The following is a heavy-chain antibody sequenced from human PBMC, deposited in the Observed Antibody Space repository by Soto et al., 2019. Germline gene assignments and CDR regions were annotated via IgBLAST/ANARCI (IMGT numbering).Heavy chain of an antibody. CDR3: AKASSGSYYGVMGSDY. V-gene: IGHV3-23*01. CDR2: ISSSGGST. D-gene: IGHD1-26*01. CDR1: GFTFSNYA. J-gene: IGHJ4*02. Sequence: EVQLLESGGGLVQPGGSLRLSCAASGFTFSNYAMNWVRQAPGKGLECVSSISSSGGSTSYADSVKGRFTISRDNSKNTLYLQMNSLRAEDTAIYYCAKASSGSYYGVMGSDYWGQGTLVAVSS.